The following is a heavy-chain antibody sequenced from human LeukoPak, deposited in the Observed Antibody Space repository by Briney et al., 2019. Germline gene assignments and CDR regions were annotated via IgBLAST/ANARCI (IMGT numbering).Heavy chain of an antibody. J-gene: IGHJ6*02. CDR3: ARDEAAAGTGYYYYYGMDV. CDR2: ISSSSSYI. CDR1: GFTFSSYS. V-gene: IGHV3-21*01. D-gene: IGHD6-13*01. Sequence: GGSLRLSCAASGFTFSSYSMNWVRQAPGKGLEWVSSISSSSSYIYYADSVKGRFTISRDNAKNSLYLQMNSLRAEDTAVYYCARDEAAAGTGYYYYYGMDVWGQGTTVTASS.